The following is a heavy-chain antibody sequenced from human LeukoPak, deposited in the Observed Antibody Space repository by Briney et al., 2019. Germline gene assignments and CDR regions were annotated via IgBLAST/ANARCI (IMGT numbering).Heavy chain of an antibody. Sequence: SETLSLTCGVSGGAITNYYWNWIRQAPGKGLEWLGYIYYTGSTTYNPSVKSRITISLDTSKKQISLKLRSVTAADTAVYYCVRRGSWGEPRPFDYWGQGSLVTVSS. V-gene: IGHV4-59*01. D-gene: IGHD3-16*01. CDR2: IYYTGST. CDR3: VRRGSWGEPRPFDY. J-gene: IGHJ4*02. CDR1: GGAITNYY.